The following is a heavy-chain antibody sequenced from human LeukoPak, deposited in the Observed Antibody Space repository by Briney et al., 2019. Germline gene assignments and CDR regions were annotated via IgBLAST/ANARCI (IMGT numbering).Heavy chain of an antibody. CDR3: ARTQRGCRYGRPPYYMDV. V-gene: IGHV4-38-2*01. D-gene: IGHD5-18*01. Sequence: SETLSLTCAVSGYSISSGYYWGWIRQPPGKGLEWIGSIYHSGSTYYNPSLKSRVTISVDTSKNQFSLKLSSVTAADTAVYYCARTQRGCRYGRPPYYMDVWGKGTTVTVSS. CDR2: IYHSGST. J-gene: IGHJ6*03. CDR1: GYSISSGYY.